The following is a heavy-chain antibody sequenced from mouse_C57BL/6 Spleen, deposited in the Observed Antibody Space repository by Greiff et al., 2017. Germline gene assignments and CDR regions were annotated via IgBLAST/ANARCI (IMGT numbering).Heavy chain of an antibody. CDR3: AREDCDCARGGYYAMDY. Sequence: VKLVESGAELVKPGASVKISCKASGDAFSSYWLNWVKQRPGKGLEWIGQIYPGDGDTNYNGTFKGKATLTADKSSSTASMQLSCLTSEDSAVDFCAREDCDCARGGYYAMDYWGQGTSVTVSS. V-gene: IGHV1-80*01. CDR1: GDAFSSYW. CDR2: IYPGDGDT. J-gene: IGHJ4*01. D-gene: IGHD2-4*01.